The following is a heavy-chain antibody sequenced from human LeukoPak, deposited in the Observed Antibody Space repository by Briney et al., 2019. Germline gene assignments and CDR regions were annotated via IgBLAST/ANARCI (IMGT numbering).Heavy chain of an antibody. CDR1: GYTFTSYD. Sequence: ASVKVSCKASGYTFTSYDINWVRQATGQGLEWMGWMNPNSGNTGYAQKFQGRVTITRNTSISTAYMELSSLRSEDTAVYYCAAQSLFDSSGYYHFDYWGQGTLVTVSS. D-gene: IGHD3-22*01. V-gene: IGHV1-8*03. J-gene: IGHJ4*02. CDR2: MNPNSGNT. CDR3: AAQSLFDSSGYYHFDY.